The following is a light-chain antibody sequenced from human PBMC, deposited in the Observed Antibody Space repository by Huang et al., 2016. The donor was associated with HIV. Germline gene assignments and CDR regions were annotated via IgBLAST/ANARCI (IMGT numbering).Light chain of an antibody. CDR3: QHSYISPWT. CDR2: AS. CDR1: KSVGNS. Sequence: DIQMTQSPSSLSASVGDRVTITCRTSKSVGNSLNWYQQKPGKAPELLIYASSLQAWVSSRFSGSGSGTDFTLIISSLQPEDFATYYCQHSYISPWTFGQGTKVDLK. V-gene: IGKV1-39*01. J-gene: IGKJ1*01.